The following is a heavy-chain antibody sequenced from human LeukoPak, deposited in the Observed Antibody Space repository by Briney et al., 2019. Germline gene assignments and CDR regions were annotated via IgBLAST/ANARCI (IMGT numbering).Heavy chain of an antibody. Sequence: GESLKISCKGSGYSFTSYWIGWVRQMPGKGLEWMGIIYPGDSDTRFSPSFQGQVTISADKSISTAYLQWSSLKASDTAIYYCARLDMGSLSSSFDTGGQGTLVTVSS. CDR1: GYSFTSYW. J-gene: IGHJ5*02. D-gene: IGHD6-6*01. CDR3: ARLDMGSLSSSFDT. CDR2: IYPGDSDT. V-gene: IGHV5-51*01.